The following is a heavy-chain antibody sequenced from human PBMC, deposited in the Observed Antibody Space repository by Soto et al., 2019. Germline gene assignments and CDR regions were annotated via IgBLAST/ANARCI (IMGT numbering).Heavy chain of an antibody. J-gene: IGHJ3*02. Sequence: SETLSLTCTVSGGSISSSSYYWGWIRQPPGKGLEWIGSIYYSGSTYYNPSLKSRVTISVDTSKNQFSLKLSPVTAADTAVYYCARARERDDAFDIWGQGTMVTVSS. D-gene: IGHD1-1*01. CDR3: ARARERDDAFDI. CDR1: GGSISSSSYY. CDR2: IYYSGST. V-gene: IGHV4-39*01.